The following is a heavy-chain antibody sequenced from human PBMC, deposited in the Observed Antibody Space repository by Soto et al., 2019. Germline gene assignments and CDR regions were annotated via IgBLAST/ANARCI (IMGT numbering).Heavy chain of an antibody. CDR1: GDSVASNTAS. Sequence: SQTLSLTCAISGDSVASNTASWNWIRQSPSRGLEWLGRTYFRSKWDNDYAVSGKSRIIINPDTSNNQFSLQLNSVTPEDTAVYFCAKGDNLGPKTGYAFDPWGQGFMVTVS. V-gene: IGHV6-1*01. CDR2: TYFRSKWDN. CDR3: AKGDNLGPKTGYAFDP. J-gene: IGHJ5*02. D-gene: IGHD5-12*01.